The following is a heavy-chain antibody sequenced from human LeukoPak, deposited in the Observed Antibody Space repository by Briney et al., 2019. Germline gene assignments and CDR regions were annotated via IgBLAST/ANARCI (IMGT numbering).Heavy chain of an antibody. J-gene: IGHJ4*02. CDR3: TGYYYDSSGYYDY. D-gene: IGHD3-22*01. Sequence: GGSLRLSCAASGFTFSGSAMHWVRQASGKGLEWVGRIRSEANSYATAYAASVKGRFTISRDDSKNTAYLQMNSLKTEDTAVYYCTGYYYDSSGYYDYWGQGTLVTVSS. CDR1: GFTFSGSA. CDR2: IRSEANSYAT. V-gene: IGHV3-73*01.